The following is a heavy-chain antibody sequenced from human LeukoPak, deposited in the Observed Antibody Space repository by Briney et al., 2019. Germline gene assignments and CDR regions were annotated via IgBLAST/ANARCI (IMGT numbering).Heavy chain of an antibody. D-gene: IGHD5-12*01. V-gene: IGHV4-4*07. CDR1: GGSISSDY. CDR3: ARDSGYDDRFDY. CDR2: IYTSGST. Sequence: SETLSLTGTVCGGSISSDYWSWLRQPAGKGLEWIGRIYTSGSTNYNPSLKSRVTMSGDTSKNQFSLKLSSVTAADTAVYYCARDSGYDDRFDYWGQGTLVTVSS. J-gene: IGHJ4*02.